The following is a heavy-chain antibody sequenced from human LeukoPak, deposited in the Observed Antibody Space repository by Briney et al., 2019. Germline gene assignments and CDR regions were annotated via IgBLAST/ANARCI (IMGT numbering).Heavy chain of an antibody. CDR1: GFTFSSYA. CDR2: IGASGGST. Sequence: GGSPRLSCATSGFTFSSYAMSWVRQAPGKGLEWVSGIGASGGSTYYADSVKGRFTISRDNSKNTLYLQMNSLRTEDTAVYYCAKAEGYDILTGLDYWGQGALVTVSS. CDR3: AKAEGYDILTGLDY. D-gene: IGHD3-9*01. J-gene: IGHJ4*02. V-gene: IGHV3-23*01.